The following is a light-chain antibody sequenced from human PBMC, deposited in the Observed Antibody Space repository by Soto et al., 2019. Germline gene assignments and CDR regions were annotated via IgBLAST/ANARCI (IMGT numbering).Light chain of an antibody. CDR1: QSVNSY. Sequence: EVVLTQSPATLSLSPGERATLSCRASQSVNSYLAWYQQKPCQAPRLLIYDASSRATGIPARFSGSGSGTDFTLTISSLEPEDSAVYHCQQRSNWPSITFGQGTRLEIK. CDR3: QQRSNWPSIT. J-gene: IGKJ5*01. CDR2: DAS. V-gene: IGKV3-11*01.